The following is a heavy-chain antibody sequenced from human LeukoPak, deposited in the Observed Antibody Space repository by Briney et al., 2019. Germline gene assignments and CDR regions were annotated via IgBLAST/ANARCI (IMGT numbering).Heavy chain of an antibody. V-gene: IGHV3-7*01. D-gene: IGHD3-22*01. Sequence: GGSLRLSCAASGVTFSSYWMSWVRQAPGKGLEWVANIKEDGSEKYYVDSVKGRFTISRDNSKNTLYLQMNSLRAEDTAVYYCARSYYDSSGYFYFDYWGQGTLVTVSS. CDR1: GVTFSSYW. CDR3: ARSYYDSSGYFYFDY. J-gene: IGHJ4*02. CDR2: IKEDGSEK.